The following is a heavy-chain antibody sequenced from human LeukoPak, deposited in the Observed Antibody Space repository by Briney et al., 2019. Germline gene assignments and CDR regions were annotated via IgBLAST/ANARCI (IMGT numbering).Heavy chain of an antibody. CDR3: ARLIGYYDSLTSYYNTYFDL. Sequence: SETLSLTCTVSGDSFNNYYWSWIRQPAGKGLEWIGQIYNSENTNYNPSLKSRVSMSVDTSKNQFSLELSSVSAADTAVYYCARLIGYYDSLTSYYNTYFDLWGRGTLVTDSS. D-gene: IGHD3-9*01. J-gene: IGHJ2*01. V-gene: IGHV4-4*07. CDR2: IYNSENT. CDR1: GDSFNNYY.